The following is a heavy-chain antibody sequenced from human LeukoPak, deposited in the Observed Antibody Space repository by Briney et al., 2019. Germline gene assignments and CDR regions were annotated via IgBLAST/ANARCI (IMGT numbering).Heavy chain of an antibody. CDR1: GSTFSSYA. Sequence: ASVKVSCKASGSTFSSYAISWVRQAPGQGLEWMGRIIPILGIANYAQKFQGRVTITADKSTSTAYMELSSLRSEDTAVYYCARDFTPPRYCSGGSCYSYFDYWGQGTLVTVSS. CDR3: ARDFTPPRYCSGGSCYSYFDY. V-gene: IGHV1-69*04. CDR2: IIPILGIA. J-gene: IGHJ4*02. D-gene: IGHD2-15*01.